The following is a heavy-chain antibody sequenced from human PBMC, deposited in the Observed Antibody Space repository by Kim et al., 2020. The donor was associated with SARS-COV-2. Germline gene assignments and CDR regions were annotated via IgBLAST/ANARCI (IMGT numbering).Heavy chain of an antibody. CDR2: IYYSGST. CDR1: GGSVSSGSYY. D-gene: IGHD3-10*01. CDR3: ARGMVRGVIIIPFDY. J-gene: IGHJ4*02. Sequence: SETLSLTCTVSGGSVSSGSYYWSWIRQPPGKGLEWIGYIYYSGSTNYNPSLKSRVTISVDTSKNQFSLKLSSVTAADTAVYYCARGMVRGVIIIPFDYWGQGTLVTVSS. V-gene: IGHV4-61*01.